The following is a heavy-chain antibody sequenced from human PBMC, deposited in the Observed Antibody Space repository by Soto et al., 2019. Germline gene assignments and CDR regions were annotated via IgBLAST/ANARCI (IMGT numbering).Heavy chain of an antibody. J-gene: IGHJ6*02. V-gene: IGHV4-34*01. Sequence: SETLSLTCAVYGGSFSGYYWSWIRQPPGKGLEWIGEINHSGSTNYNPSLKSRVTISVDTSKNQFSLKLSSVTAADTAVYYCARGSRYSYGYRGNGMDVWGQGTTVTVSS. CDR3: ARGSRYSYGYRGNGMDV. CDR1: GGSFSGYY. CDR2: INHSGST. D-gene: IGHD5-18*01.